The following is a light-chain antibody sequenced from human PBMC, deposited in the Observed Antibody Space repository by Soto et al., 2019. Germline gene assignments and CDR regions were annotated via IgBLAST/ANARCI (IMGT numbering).Light chain of an antibody. Sequence: EIVMTQSPATLSVSPGERATLSCRASQSVSSNLAWYQQKPGQAPRLLIYGASTRATGIPARFSGSGSGTEFTLTISSLQSEDFATYYCQQLSSGVTFGGGTKV. J-gene: IGKJ4*01. CDR2: GAS. V-gene: IGKV3-15*01. CDR1: QSVSSN. CDR3: QQLSSGVT.